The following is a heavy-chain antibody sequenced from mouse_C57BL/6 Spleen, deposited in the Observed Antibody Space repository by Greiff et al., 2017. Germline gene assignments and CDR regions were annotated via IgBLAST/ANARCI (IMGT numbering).Heavy chain of an antibody. Sequence: QVKLQQPGAELVKPGASVKMSCKASGYTFTSYWITWVKQRPGQGLEWIGDIYPGSGSTNYNEKFKSKATLTVDTSSSTAYMQLSSLTSEDSAVYYCARAVGAPYAMDYWGQGTSVTVSS. J-gene: IGHJ4*01. CDR2: IYPGSGST. V-gene: IGHV1-55*01. D-gene: IGHD1-1*01. CDR3: ARAVGAPYAMDY. CDR1: GYTFTSYW.